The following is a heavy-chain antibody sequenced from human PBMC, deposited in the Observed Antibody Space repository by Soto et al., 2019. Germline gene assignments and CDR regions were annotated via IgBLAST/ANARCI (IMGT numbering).Heavy chain of an antibody. CDR2: ISAYNGNT. CDR1: GYTFTSYG. V-gene: IGHV1-18*04. J-gene: IGHJ6*02. CDR3: AREDNYDFWSGYLTSYYGMDV. D-gene: IGHD3-3*01. Sequence: QVQLVQSGAEVKKPGASVKVSCKASGYTFTSYGISWVRQAPGQGLEWMGWISAYNGNTNYAQKLRGRVTMTTDTSTSTAYMELRSLRSDDTAVYYCAREDNYDFWSGYLTSYYGMDVWGQGTTVTVSS.